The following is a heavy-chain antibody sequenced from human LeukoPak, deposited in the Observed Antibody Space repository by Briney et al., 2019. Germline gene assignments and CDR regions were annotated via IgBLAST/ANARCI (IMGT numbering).Heavy chain of an antibody. CDR1: GYSISSGYY. V-gene: IGHV4-38-2*02. Sequence: SETLSLTCTVSGYSISSGYYWGWIRQPPGKGLEWIGNIYHNETTFYNPSLRSRVTISVDMSKNHFSLKLSSVTAADTAVYYCARGSSSWENWFDPWGQGTLVTVSS. CDR2: IYHNETT. J-gene: IGHJ5*02. CDR3: ARGSSSWENWFDP. D-gene: IGHD6-13*01.